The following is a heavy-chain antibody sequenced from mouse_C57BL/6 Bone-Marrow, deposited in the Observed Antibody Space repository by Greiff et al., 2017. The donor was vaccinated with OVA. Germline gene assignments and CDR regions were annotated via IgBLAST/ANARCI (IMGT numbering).Heavy chain of an antibody. V-gene: IGHV1-62-2*01. Sequence: VKLQESGAELVKPGASVKLSCKASGYTFTEYTIHWVKQRSGQGLEWIGWFYPGSGSIKYNEKFKDKATLTADKSSSTVYMELSRLTSEDSAVYFWARHEEETIYYGNHGGFAYWGQGTLVTVSA. CDR1: GYTFTEYT. J-gene: IGHJ3*01. CDR2: FYPGSGSI. D-gene: IGHD2-1*01. CDR3: ARHEEETIYYGNHGGFAY.